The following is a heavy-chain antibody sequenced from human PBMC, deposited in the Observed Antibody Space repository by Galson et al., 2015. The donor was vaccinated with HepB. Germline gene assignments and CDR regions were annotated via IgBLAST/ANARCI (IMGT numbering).Heavy chain of an antibody. CDR1: GFTFSSYS. V-gene: IGHV3-21*01. D-gene: IGHD5-18*01. J-gene: IGHJ6*02. CDR2: ISSSSSYI. CDR3: ARDWIPYYYYGMDV. Sequence: SLRLSCAASGFTFSSYSMNWVRQAPGKGLEWVSSISSSSSYIYYADSVKGRFTISRDNAKNSLYLQMNSLRAEDTAAYYCARDWIPYYYYGMDVWGQGTTVTVSS.